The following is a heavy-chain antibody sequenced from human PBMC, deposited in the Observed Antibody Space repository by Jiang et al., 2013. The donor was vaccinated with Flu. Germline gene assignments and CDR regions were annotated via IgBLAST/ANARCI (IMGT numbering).Heavy chain of an antibody. D-gene: IGHD3-10*01. CDR2: ISTKNGDT. J-gene: IGHJ4*02. CDR3: ARDLYRSYDF. Sequence: GAEVKKPGASVKVSRKASGYTFTGYYMHWVRQSPGQGLQWMGWISTKNGDTDYAQAFQGRVTMTRDTSISTVYMELASLRSDDTAIYYCARDLYRSYDFWGQGTLVTVSS. CDR1: GYTFTGYY. V-gene: IGHV1-2*02.